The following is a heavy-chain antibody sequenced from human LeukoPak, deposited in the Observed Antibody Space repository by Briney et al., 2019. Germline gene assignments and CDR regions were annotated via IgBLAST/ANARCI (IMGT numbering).Heavy chain of an antibody. Sequence: PGGSLRLSCAASGFTFSSYAMSWVRQAPGKGLEWVSAISGSGGSTYYADSVKGRSTISRDNSKNTLYLQMNSLRAEDTAVYYCAKDSHIVVVPAAMPHYYYYMDVWGKGTTVTVSS. V-gene: IGHV3-23*01. CDR2: ISGSGGST. D-gene: IGHD2-2*01. CDR3: AKDSHIVVVPAAMPHYYYYMDV. J-gene: IGHJ6*03. CDR1: GFTFSSYA.